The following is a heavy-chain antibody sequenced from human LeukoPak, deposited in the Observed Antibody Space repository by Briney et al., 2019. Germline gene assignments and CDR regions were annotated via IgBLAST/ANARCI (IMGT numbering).Heavy chain of an antibody. V-gene: IGHV1-46*01. D-gene: IGHD2-2*01. CDR3: ARDQKYCSSTSCYHDAFDI. J-gene: IGHJ3*02. CDR1: GGTFSSYA. CDR2: INPSGGST. Sequence: ASVKVSCKASGGTFSSYAISWVRQAPGQGLEWMGIINPSGGSTSYAQKFQGRVTMTRDTSTSTVYMELSSLRSEDTAVYYCARDQKYCSSTSCYHDAFDIWGQGTMVTVSS.